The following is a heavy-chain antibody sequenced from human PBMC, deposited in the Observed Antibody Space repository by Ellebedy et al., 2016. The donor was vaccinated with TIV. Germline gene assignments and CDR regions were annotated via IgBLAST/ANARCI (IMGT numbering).Heavy chain of an antibody. D-gene: IGHD1-1*01. CDR3: TLDSY. J-gene: IGHJ4*02. CDR2: IRSKANSYAT. V-gene: IGHV3-73*01. CDR1: GFTFSGSV. Sequence: GGSLRLXXAASGFTFSGSVMHWIRQASGKGLEWVGHIRSKANSYATVYAASVKGRFTISRDDLKSTAYLQMNSLKTEDTGIYYCTLDSYWGQGNLVTVSS.